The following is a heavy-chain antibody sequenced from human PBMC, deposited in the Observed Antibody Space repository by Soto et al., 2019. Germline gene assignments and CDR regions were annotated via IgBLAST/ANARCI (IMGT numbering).Heavy chain of an antibody. CDR3: ARDGDVNTGFGKDY. J-gene: IGHJ4*02. CDR1: GFTFSNYG. Sequence: CAASGFTFSNYGMHWVRQAPGKGLEWVAFIWYDGGNKYYAESVKGRFTISRDNSKNTLYLQMNSLRAEDTAVYYCARDGDVNTGFGKDYWGQGTMVTVSS. V-gene: IGHV3-33*01. CDR2: IWYDGGNK. D-gene: IGHD3-16*01.